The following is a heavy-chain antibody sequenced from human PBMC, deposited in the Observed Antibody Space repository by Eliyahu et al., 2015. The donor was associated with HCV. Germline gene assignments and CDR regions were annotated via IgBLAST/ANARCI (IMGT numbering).Heavy chain of an antibody. Sequence: TLSLTCTVSGGSISRDTYYWSWIRQPAGKGLEWIGRVYTTGITNYNSSPESRVTISVDTSKNQFSLKLSSVTAADTAIYYCAAQYSATYTGDFWGQGTLVTVSS. D-gene: IGHD1-26*01. CDR1: GGSISRDTYY. CDR2: VYTTGIT. J-gene: IGHJ4*02. CDR3: AAQYSATYTGDF. V-gene: IGHV4-61*02.